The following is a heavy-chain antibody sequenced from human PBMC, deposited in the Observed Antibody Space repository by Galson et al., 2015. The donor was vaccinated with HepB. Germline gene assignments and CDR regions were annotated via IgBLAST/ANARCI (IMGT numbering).Heavy chain of an antibody. CDR3: ARSKYSSSWIYYFYHYMDV. Sequence: LTCTVSGGSIDNYYWTWIRQPPGKGLEWIGYIYSSGSTNYNPSLKSRVTILIDASKNQFSLKLNSVAAADTAVYYCARSKYSSSWIYYFYHYMDVWGKGTTVTVSS. V-gene: IGHV4-59*01. CDR2: IYSSGST. D-gene: IGHD6-13*01. CDR1: GGSIDNYY. J-gene: IGHJ6*03.